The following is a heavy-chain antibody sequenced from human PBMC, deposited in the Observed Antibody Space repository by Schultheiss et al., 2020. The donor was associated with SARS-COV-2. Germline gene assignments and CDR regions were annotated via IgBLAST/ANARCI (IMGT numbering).Heavy chain of an antibody. CDR3: AKWGLGYCSSTSCSDY. V-gene: IGHV3-23*01. CDR1: GFTFSSYA. Sequence: GGSLRLSCAASGFTFSSYAMSWVRQAPGKGLEWVSAISGSGGSTYYADSVKGRFTISRDNSKNTLYLQMNSLRAEDTAVYYCAKWGLGYCSSTSCSDYWGQGTLVTVSS. J-gene: IGHJ4*02. CDR2: ISGSGGST. D-gene: IGHD2-2*01.